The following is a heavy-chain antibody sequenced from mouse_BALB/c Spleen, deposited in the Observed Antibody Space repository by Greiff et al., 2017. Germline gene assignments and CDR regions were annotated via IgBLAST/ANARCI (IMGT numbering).Heavy chain of an antibody. CDR1: GFTFSSFG. CDR2: ISSGSSTI. D-gene: IGHD2-1*01. J-gene: IGHJ2*01. Sequence: EVKLVASGGGLVQPGGSRKLSCAASGFTFSSFGMHWVRQAPEKGLEWVAYISSGSSTIYYADTVKGRFTISRDNPKNTLFLQMTSLRSEDTAMYYCARSLYGNFFDYWGQGTTLTVSS. CDR3: ARSLYGNFFDY. V-gene: IGHV5-17*02.